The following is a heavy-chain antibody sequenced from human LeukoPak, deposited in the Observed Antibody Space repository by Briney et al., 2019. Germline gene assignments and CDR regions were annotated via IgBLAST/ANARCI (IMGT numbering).Heavy chain of an antibody. V-gene: IGHV3-33*01. CDR3: ARHGYNYGFDY. Sequence: GGSLRLSCAASGFTFSNYDVHWVRQAPGKGLEWVAVIWYVGSNKYYVDSVKGRFTISRDISKNTLYLQMNSLSAEDTAVYYCARHGYNYGFDYWGQGTLVTVSS. CDR1: GFTFSNYD. CDR2: IWYVGSNK. D-gene: IGHD5-24*01. J-gene: IGHJ4*02.